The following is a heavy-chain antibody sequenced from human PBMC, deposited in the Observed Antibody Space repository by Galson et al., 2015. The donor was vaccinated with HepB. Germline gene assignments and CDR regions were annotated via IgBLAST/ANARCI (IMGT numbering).Heavy chain of an antibody. D-gene: IGHD6-19*01. J-gene: IGHJ4*02. Sequence: CAISGDSAFSNRAAWSWIRQSPSRGLEWLGRTYYRSKWYSDYAESVKSRITINPDPSRNQFSLQLNSVTPEDTAVYYCASHYSSGRYGGASFEDWGQGTLVTVSS. CDR2: TYYRSKWYS. CDR3: ASHYSSGRYGGASFED. CDR1: GDSAFSNRAA. V-gene: IGHV6-1*01.